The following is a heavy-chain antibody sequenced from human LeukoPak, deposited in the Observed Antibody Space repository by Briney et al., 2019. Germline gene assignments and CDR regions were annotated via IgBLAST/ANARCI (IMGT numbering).Heavy chain of an antibody. J-gene: IGHJ4*02. V-gene: IGHV3-74*01. Sequence: GGSLRLSCAASGFTFSNYWMQWVRQTPKKGLVWLSRISKDGSSTVYADSVKGRFTISRDNAKNTLYLQMNSLRDEDTAAYYCAASALTFSSGWFVYWGQGSLVTVSS. D-gene: IGHD6-19*01. CDR3: AASALTFSSGWFVY. CDR2: ISKDGSST. CDR1: GFTFSNYW.